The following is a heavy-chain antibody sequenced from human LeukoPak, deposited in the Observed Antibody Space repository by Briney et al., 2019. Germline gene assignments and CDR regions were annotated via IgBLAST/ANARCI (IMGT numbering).Heavy chain of an antibody. Sequence: SETLSLTCSFSGGSLSSGDYYWSWIRQPPGKGLEWIGYVYYTGSINYNPSLKSRVTISVDTTKNQFSLRLTSVTTADTSVYYCARGGYYFDYWGQGTLVTVSS. CDR3: ARGGYYFDY. V-gene: IGHV4-61*08. CDR1: GGSLSSGDYY. D-gene: IGHD3-16*01. CDR2: VYYTGSI. J-gene: IGHJ4*02.